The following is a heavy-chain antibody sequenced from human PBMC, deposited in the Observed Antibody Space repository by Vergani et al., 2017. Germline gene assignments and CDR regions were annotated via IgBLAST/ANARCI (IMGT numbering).Heavy chain of an antibody. CDR3: ASHSGSYHGDY. CDR2: IYYSGST. CDR1: GSSISSSSYY. D-gene: IGHD1-26*01. J-gene: IGHJ4*02. Sequence: QLQLQESGPGLVKPSETLSLTCTVSGSSISSSSYYWGWIRQPPGKGLEWIGSIYYSGSTYYNPSLKSRVTISVDTSKNQFSLKLSSVTAADTAVYYCASHSGSYHGDYWGQGTLVTVSS. V-gene: IGHV4-39*01.